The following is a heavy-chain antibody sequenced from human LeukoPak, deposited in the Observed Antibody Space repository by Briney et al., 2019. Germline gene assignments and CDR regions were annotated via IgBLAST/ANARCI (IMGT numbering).Heavy chain of an antibody. D-gene: IGHD6-13*01. CDR3: ARYDIAAAGPYFDY. V-gene: IGHV3-48*03. Sequence: GGSLRLSCAASGFTFSSYEMNWVRQAPGKGLEWVSYISSSGSTIYCADSVKGRFTISRDNAKNSLYLQMNSLRAEDTAVYYCARYDIAAAGPYFDYWGQGTLVTVSS. CDR2: ISSSGSTI. CDR1: GFTFSSYE. J-gene: IGHJ4*02.